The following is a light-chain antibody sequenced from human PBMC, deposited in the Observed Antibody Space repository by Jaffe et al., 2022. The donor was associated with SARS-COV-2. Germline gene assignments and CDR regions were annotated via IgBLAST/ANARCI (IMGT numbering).Light chain of an antibody. J-gene: IGKJ1*01. CDR1: QSISSY. CDR2: EAS. Sequence: DIQMTQSPSSLSASVGDRVTITCRASQSISSYLNWYQQKPGKAPKLLIYEASSLQSGVPSRFSGSGSGTDFTLTISSLQPEDFATYYCQQSYSTPETFGQGTKVEIK. CDR3: QQSYSTPET. V-gene: IGKV1-39*01.